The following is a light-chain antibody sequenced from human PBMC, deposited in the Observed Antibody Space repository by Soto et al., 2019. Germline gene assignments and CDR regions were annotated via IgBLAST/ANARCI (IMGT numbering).Light chain of an antibody. CDR2: DVS. CDR3: SSYTSSSTLTV. V-gene: IGLV2-14*01. J-gene: IGLJ1*01. Sequence: QSALTQPASVSGSPGQSITIPCTGTSSDVGSSNFVSWYQPHPGKAPKLMIYDVSHRPSGVSNRFSGSKSGNTASLTSSGIQAEDEADYYCSSYTSSSTLTVFGTGTKLTVL. CDR1: SSDVGSSNF.